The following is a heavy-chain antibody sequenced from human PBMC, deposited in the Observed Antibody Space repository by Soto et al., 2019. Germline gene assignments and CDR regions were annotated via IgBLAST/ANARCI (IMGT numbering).Heavy chain of an antibody. CDR3: ARGGSLHWYSDL. J-gene: IGHJ2*01. CDR1: GFTFSRYW. Sequence: EVQLVESGGGLVQPGGSLRLSCAASGFTFSRYWMHWVRQAPGKGLVWVSRINSDGSSTSYADSVKGRFNISRDNAKNTLYLQLNSLRAEDTAVYYCARGGSLHWYSDLWGRGPLVTVSS. D-gene: IGHD1-26*01. V-gene: IGHV3-74*01. CDR2: INSDGSST.